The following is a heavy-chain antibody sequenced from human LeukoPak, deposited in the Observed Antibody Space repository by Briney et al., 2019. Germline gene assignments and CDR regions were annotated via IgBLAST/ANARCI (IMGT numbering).Heavy chain of an antibody. V-gene: IGHV4-59*08. Sequence: KPSETLSLTCTVSGGSISSYYWSWIRQPPGKGLEWIGYIYYSGSTNYNPSLKSRVTISVDTSKNQFSLKLSSVTAADTAVYYCARLAAVAGSDAFDIWGQGTMVTVSS. J-gene: IGHJ3*02. CDR1: GGSISSYY. CDR2: IYYSGST. D-gene: IGHD6-19*01. CDR3: ARLAAVAGSDAFDI.